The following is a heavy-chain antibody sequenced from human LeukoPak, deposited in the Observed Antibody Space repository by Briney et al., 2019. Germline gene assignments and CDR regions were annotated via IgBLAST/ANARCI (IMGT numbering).Heavy chain of an antibody. CDR3: ARGEAFCDY. CDR2: IKEDGNKK. V-gene: IGHV3-7*05. J-gene: IGHJ4*02. Sequence: PGGSLRLSCAASGFTYSRYWMIWVRQAPGKGLEWVANIKEDGNKKYYVDSVKGRFTISRDNAKNSLYLEMNSLRPEDTAVYFCARGEAFCDYLGQGARVTVSS. CDR1: GFTYSRYW.